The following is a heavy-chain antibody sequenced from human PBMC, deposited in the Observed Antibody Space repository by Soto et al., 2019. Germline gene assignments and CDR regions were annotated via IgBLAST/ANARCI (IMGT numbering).Heavy chain of an antibody. CDR1: GGSISSGGYS. D-gene: IGHD5-12*01. CDR3: ARDGYIGY. J-gene: IGHJ4*02. CDR2: IYHSGST. V-gene: IGHV4-30-2*01. Sequence: SETLSLTCAVSGGSISSGGYSWSWIRQPPGKGLEWIGYIYHSGSTYYNPSLKSRVTISVDRSKNQFSLKLSSVTAAATAVYYCARDGYIGYWGQGTLVTVSS.